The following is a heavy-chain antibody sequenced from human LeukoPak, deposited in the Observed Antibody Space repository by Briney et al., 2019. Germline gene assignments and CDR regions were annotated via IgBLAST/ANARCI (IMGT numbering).Heavy chain of an antibody. D-gene: IGHD3-3*01. CDR3: AKGSGYYSGLNAFDI. CDR1: GGSISSFNW. Sequence: SETLSLTCAVSGGSISSFNWWSWVRQPPGKGLEWIGSIYYSGSTYYNPSLKSRVTISVDTSKNQFSLKLSSVTAADTAVYYCAKGSGYYSGLNAFDIWGQGTMVTVSS. J-gene: IGHJ3*02. V-gene: IGHV4-39*01. CDR2: IYYSGST.